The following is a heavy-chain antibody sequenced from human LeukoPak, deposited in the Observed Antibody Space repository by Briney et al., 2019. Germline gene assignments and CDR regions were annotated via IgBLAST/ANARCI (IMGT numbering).Heavy chain of an antibody. J-gene: IGHJ4*02. CDR2: INPSGGST. CDR3: ARAGYGDSDFDY. CDR1: GYTFTSYY. D-gene: IGHD4-17*01. V-gene: IGHV1-46*01. Sequence: ASVKVSCKASGYTFTSYYMHWVRQAPGQGLEWMGIINPSGGSTSYAQKFQGRVTMTRDMSTGTAYMELRSLRSDDTAVYYCARAGYGDSDFDYWGQGTLVTVSS.